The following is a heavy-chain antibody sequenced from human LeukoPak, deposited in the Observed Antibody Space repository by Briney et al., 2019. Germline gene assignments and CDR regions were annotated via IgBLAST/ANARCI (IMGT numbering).Heavy chain of an antibody. CDR2: IYCSVST. CDR3: ARVPTVTFFDY. J-gene: IGHJ4*02. D-gene: IGHD4-17*01. CDR1: GGSISSSSYY. Sequence: SETLSLTCTVSGGSISSSSYYWGWIRQPPGKGLEWIGSIYCSVSTYYNPSLKSRVTISVDTSKNQFSLKLSSVTAADTAVYYCARVPTVTFFDYWGQGTLVTVSS. V-gene: IGHV4-39*07.